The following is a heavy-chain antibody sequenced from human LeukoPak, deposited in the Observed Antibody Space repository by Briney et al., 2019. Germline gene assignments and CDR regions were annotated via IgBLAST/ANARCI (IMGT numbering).Heavy chain of an antibody. Sequence: GGSLRLSCVASGFIFGSYSMNWVRQAPGKGLEWVSYISSGSSIMYYADSVKGRFSISRDNAKNSLFLRMDSLRDDDTAVYYCARRHGSSWADFDYWGQGTLVTVSS. V-gene: IGHV3-48*02. D-gene: IGHD6-6*01. CDR1: GFIFGSYS. CDR3: ARRHGSSWADFDY. J-gene: IGHJ4*02. CDR2: ISSGSSIM.